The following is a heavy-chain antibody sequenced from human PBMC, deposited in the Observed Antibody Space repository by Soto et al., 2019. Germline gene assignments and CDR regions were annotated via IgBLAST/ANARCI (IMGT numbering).Heavy chain of an antibody. V-gene: IGHV3-21*01. CDR3: ARDFSGGWYGGSFDI. CDR1: GFTFSNYS. J-gene: IGHJ3*02. Sequence: PGGSLRLSCAASGFTFSNYSMNWVRQAPGKGLEWVSSISSSSSYIYYADSVKGRFTISRDNAKNSLYLQMNSLRAEDTAVYYCARDFSGGWYGGSFDIWGQGTMVTVSS. D-gene: IGHD6-19*01. CDR2: ISSSSSYI.